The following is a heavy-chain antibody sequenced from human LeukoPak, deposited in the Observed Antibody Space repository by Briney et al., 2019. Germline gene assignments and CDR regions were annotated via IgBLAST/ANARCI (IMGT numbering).Heavy chain of an antibody. J-gene: IGHJ4*02. CDR1: GGSISSYY. V-gene: IGHV4-59*08. Sequence: SETLSLTCTVSGGSISSYYWSWIRQPPGKGLEWIGYIYYSGSTNYNPSLKSRVTISVDTSKNQFSLKLSSVTAADTAVYYCARARSGGSWSFDNWGQGTLVAVSS. CDR2: IYYSGST. D-gene: IGHD2-15*01. CDR3: ARARSGGSWSFDN.